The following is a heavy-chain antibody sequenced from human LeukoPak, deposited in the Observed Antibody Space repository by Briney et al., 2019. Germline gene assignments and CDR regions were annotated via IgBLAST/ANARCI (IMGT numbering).Heavy chain of an antibody. J-gene: IGHJ4*02. CDR3: VTSYGSSWLRFDY. Sequence: SETLSLTCTVSGGSTSSSSYYWGWIRQPPGKGLEWIGSIYYSGTTYYNPSLKSRVTISVDTSNNQFSLKLSSVTAADTSMYYCVTSYGSSWLRFDYWGQEILVTVSS. CDR1: GGSTSSSSYY. D-gene: IGHD6-13*01. V-gene: IGHV4-39*01. CDR2: IYYSGTT.